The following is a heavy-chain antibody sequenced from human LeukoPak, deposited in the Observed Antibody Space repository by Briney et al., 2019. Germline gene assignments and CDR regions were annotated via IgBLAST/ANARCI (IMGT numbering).Heavy chain of an antibody. CDR2: TSGSGGST. D-gene: IGHD4-17*01. J-gene: IGHJ3*02. V-gene: IGHV3-23*01. CDR1: GFTFSSYA. Sequence: GGSLRLSCAASGFTFSSYAMSWVRRAPGKGLEWVSATSGSGGSTYYADSVKGRFTISRDNSKNTLYLQMNSLRAEDTAVYYCAKGHDYGDYLYAFDIWGQGTMVTVSS. CDR3: AKGHDYGDYLYAFDI.